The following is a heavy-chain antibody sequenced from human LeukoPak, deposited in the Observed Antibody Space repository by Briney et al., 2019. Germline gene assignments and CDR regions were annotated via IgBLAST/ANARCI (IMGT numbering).Heavy chain of an antibody. CDR2: ISAYNGNT. D-gene: IGHD2-15*01. Sequence: ASVKVSCKPSGYTFTIYGISWVRQAPGQGLEWMGWISAYNGNTNYAQKLQGRVTMTTDTSTSTAYMELRSLRSDDTAVYYCARGPYCSGGTCYSQYFDYWGQGTLVTVSS. CDR3: ARGPYCSGGTCYSQYFDY. J-gene: IGHJ4*02. V-gene: IGHV1-18*01. CDR1: GYTFTIYG.